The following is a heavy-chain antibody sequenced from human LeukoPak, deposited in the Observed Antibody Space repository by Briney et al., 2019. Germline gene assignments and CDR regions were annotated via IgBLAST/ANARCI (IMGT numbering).Heavy chain of an antibody. Sequence: GGCLRLSCEASGFTFSSYGMHWVRRAPGKGLEWMTVISHDGSNKYYVDSVKGRFTISRDNSKSTLYLQMNSLRAEDTAVYYCAKDHVYGGSRRDWFDPWGQGTLVTVSS. CDR3: AKDHVYGGSRRDWFDP. J-gene: IGHJ5*02. CDR1: GFTFSSYG. V-gene: IGHV3-30*18. D-gene: IGHD4-23*01. CDR2: ISHDGSNK.